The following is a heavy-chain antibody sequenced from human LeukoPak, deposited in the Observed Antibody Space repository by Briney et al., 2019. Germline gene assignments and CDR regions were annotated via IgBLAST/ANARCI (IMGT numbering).Heavy chain of an antibody. V-gene: IGHV3-23*01. CDR3: AGSRGGPYYFDY. D-gene: IGHD3-10*01. Sequence: PGGSLRLSCAAPGFTFSSYAMSWVRQAPGKGLEWVSGTSGSGRSIHYADSVKGRFTISRDNAKNTLYLQMNSLRAEDTAVYYCAGSRGGPYYFDYWGQGTLVTVSS. CDR2: TSGSGRSI. CDR1: GFTFSSYA. J-gene: IGHJ4*02.